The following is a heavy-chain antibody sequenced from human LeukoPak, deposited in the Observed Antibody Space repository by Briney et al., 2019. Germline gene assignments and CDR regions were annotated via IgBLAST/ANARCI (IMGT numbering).Heavy chain of an antibody. CDR3: AKAFSAYENWPPNWFDP. D-gene: IGHD5-12*01. CDR2: ISGSGGGT. V-gene: IGHV3-23*01. Sequence: GGSLRVSCAASGFTFSNYAMSWVRQAPGKGLEWVSAISGSGGGTYYADSVKGRLTISRDNSKNTLYLQMSSLRAEDTAVYYCAKAFSAYENWPPNWFDPWGQGTLVTVSS. CDR1: GFTFSNYA. J-gene: IGHJ5*02.